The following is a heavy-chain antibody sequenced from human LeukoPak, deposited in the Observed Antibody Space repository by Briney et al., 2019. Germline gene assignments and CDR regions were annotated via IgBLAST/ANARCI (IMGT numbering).Heavy chain of an antibody. CDR3: ARGGDCPNDS. J-gene: IGHJ5*01. CDR2: IKSDGSST. CDR1: GFTFSSYW. D-gene: IGHD2-21*02. Sequence: GGSLRLSCAASGFTFSSYWMHWIRQAPGEGLVWVARIKSDGSSTTYADSVKGRFTICRDNAKNTLYLEMNSLRAEDTAVYYCARGGDCPNDSWGQGTLVTVSS. V-gene: IGHV3-74*01.